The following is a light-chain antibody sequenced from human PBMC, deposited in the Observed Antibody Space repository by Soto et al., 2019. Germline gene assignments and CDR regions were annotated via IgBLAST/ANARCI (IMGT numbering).Light chain of an antibody. CDR3: HQYNNWPPWT. V-gene: IGKV3-15*01. CDR2: GAS. Sequence: EIVMTQSPATLSVSPGERATLSGRASQSVSSNLVWYQQKPGQAPRLLIYGASTRATGIPARFSGSGSGTEFTLTISSLQSEDYAVYYCHQYNNWPPWTFGQGTKVDI. CDR1: QSVSSN. J-gene: IGKJ1*01.